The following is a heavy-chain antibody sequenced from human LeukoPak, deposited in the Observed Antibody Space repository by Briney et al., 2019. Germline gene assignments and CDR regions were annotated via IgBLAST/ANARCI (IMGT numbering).Heavy chain of an antibody. D-gene: IGHD6-13*01. CDR1: GFTFSSYA. Sequence: PGGSLRLSCAASGFTFSSYAMSWVRQAPGKGLEWVSAISGSGGSTYYADSVKGRFTISRDNSKNTLYLQMNSLRAEDTAVYYCAKDPVAAAGTFYYMDVWGKGTTVTVSS. V-gene: IGHV3-23*01. J-gene: IGHJ6*03. CDR3: AKDPVAAAGTFYYMDV. CDR2: ISGSGGST.